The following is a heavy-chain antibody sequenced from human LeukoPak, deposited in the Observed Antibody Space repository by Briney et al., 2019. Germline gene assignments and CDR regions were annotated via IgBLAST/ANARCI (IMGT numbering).Heavy chain of an antibody. J-gene: IGHJ4*02. CDR3: AKTWFGELPLYFDY. CDR1: GFTFSSYA. V-gene: IGHV3-23*01. Sequence: GGSLRLSCAASGFTFSSYAMSWVRQAPGKGLEWVSGISGSGGSTYYADSVKGRFTISRDNSKNTLYLKMNSLRAEGTAVYYCAKTWFGELPLYFDYWGQGTLVTVSS. D-gene: IGHD3-10*01. CDR2: ISGSGGST.